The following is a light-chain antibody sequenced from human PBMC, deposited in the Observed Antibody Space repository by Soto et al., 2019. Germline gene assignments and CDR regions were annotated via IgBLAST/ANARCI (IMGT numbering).Light chain of an antibody. CDR1: QSVSNN. V-gene: IGKV3-15*01. J-gene: IGKJ4*01. CDR3: QQYNNWPPLT. Sequence: EIVMTQSPATLSVSPGERATLSCRASQSVSNNLAWYQQKPSQAPRLLIYGASTRATGIPARFSGSGSGTEFTLTISSLQSEDFAVYYCQQYNNWPPLTFGGGTKVEIK. CDR2: GAS.